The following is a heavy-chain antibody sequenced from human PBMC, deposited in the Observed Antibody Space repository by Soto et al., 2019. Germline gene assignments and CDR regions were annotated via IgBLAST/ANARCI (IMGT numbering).Heavy chain of an antibody. V-gene: IGHV4-4*07. CDR2: LSASGRT. CDR1: GGSIGNFY. CDR3: ARGMGRYFDL. D-gene: IGHD2-8*01. Sequence: SETLSLTCAISGGSIGNFYWSWIRQPAGKGLESLGRLSASGRTNYSPSLQSRVTMSLDRSKNRFSLRLTSVSAADTAVYFCARGMGRYFDLWGRGTLVTVSS. J-gene: IGHJ2*01.